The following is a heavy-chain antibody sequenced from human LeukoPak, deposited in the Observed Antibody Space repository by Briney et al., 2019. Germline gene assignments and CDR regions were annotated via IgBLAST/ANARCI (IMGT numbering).Heavy chain of an antibody. J-gene: IGHJ5*02. CDR1: GGPLSSYY. CDR3: AREGTAGTNLNWFDP. V-gene: IGHV4-59*01. Sequence: SETLSLTCTAPGGPLSSYYWSWIRQPPGKGLESIGYISYSGSTNFNPSLKSRVTISVDMSKNQFSLKLSSVTAADTAVYYCAREGTAGTNLNWFDPWGQGTLVTVSS. CDR2: ISYSGST. D-gene: IGHD1-1*01.